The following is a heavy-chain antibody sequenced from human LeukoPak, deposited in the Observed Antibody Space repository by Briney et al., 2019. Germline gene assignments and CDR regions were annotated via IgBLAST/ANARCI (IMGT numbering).Heavy chain of an antibody. D-gene: IGHD4-17*01. Sequence: SETLSLTCTVSGDSISGYYWSWIRQPPGKGLEWIGNVYYSGSTNYNPSLKSRVTISVDTSKNQFSLKLSSVTAADTAVYYCARVPVTTWFHGWYFDYWGQGTLVTVSS. CDR3: ARVPVTTWFHGWYFDY. CDR2: VYYSGST. J-gene: IGHJ4*02. V-gene: IGHV4-59*01. CDR1: GDSISGYY.